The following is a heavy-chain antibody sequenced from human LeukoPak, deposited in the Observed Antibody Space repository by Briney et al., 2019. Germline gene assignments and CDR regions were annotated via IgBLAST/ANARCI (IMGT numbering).Heavy chain of an antibody. Sequence: SETLSLTCTVSGGSISSYYWSWTRQPAGKGLEWIGRIYTSGSTNYNPSLKSRVTMSVDTSKNQFSLKLSSVTAADTAVYYCARGGGDFWSGYSILISDAFDIWGQGTMVTVSS. CDR2: IYTSGST. J-gene: IGHJ3*02. D-gene: IGHD3-3*01. CDR1: GGSISSYY. V-gene: IGHV4-4*07. CDR3: ARGGGDFWSGYSILISDAFDI.